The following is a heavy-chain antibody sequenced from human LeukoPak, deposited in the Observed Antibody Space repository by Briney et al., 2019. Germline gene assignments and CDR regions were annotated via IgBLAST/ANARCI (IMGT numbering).Heavy chain of an antibody. Sequence: ASVKVSCTASGYTFTGYYMHWVRQAPGQGCEWMGGINPNSGGTNYAQKSQGRVTMTRDTSISTAYMELSRLRSDDTAVYYCASGEQAFDYWGQGTLVTVSS. V-gene: IGHV1-2*02. CDR1: GYTFTGYY. CDR2: INPNSGGT. J-gene: IGHJ4*02. D-gene: IGHD1/OR15-1a*01. CDR3: ASGEQAFDY.